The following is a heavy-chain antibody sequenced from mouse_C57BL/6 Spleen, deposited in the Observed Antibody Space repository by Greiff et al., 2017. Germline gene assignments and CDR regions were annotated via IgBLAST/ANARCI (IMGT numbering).Heavy chain of an antibody. V-gene: IGHV1-19*01. CDR2: INPYNGGT. D-gene: IGHD4-1*01. Sequence: EVKLEESGPVLVKPGASVKMSCKASGYTFTDYYMNWVKQSHGKSLEWIGVINPYNGGTSYNQKFKGKATLTVDKSSSTAYMELNSLTSEDSAVYYCARSLTPYYFDYWGQGTTLTVSS. J-gene: IGHJ2*01. CDR3: ARSLTPYYFDY. CDR1: GYTFTDYY.